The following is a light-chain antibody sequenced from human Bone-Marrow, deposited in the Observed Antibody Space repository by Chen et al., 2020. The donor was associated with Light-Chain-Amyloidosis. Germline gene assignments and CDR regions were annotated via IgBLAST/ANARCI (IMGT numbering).Light chain of an antibody. V-gene: IGLV1-47*01. J-gene: IGLJ3*02. CDR2: RTH. Sequence: QSVLTQPPSASGTPGQRVTISCSCSSSNIGPNSVFWYQQLPGTAPKLLIYRTHQRPSGVPDRFSGSKSGTSASLAISGLRSEDEADYYCAAWDDSLSGWVFGGGTTLTVL. CDR1: SSNIGPNS. CDR3: AAWDDSLSGWV.